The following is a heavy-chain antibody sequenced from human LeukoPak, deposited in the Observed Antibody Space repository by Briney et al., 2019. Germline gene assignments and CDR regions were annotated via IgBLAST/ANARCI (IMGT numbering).Heavy chain of an antibody. Sequence: GGSLRLSCAASGFTFSSYSMNWVRQAPAKGLEWVSSISSSSSYIYYADSVKGRFTISRGNAKTSLYLKMNSLRAEDTAVYYCARDQNYAHYYYYMDVWGKGTTVTVSS. CDR3: ARDQNYAHYYYYMDV. CDR2: ISSSSSYI. V-gene: IGHV3-21*01. CDR1: GFTFSSYS. D-gene: IGHD1-7*01. J-gene: IGHJ6*03.